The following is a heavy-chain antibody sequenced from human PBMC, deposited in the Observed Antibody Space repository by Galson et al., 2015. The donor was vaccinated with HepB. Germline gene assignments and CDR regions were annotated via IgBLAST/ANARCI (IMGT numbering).Heavy chain of an antibody. CDR2: ISYDGSNK. CDR1: GFTFSSYA. D-gene: IGHD5-24*01. V-gene: IGHV3-30*04. Sequence: SLRLSCAASGFTFSSYAMHWVRQAPGKGLEWVAVISYDGSNKYYADSVKGRFTISRDNSKNTLYLQMNSLRAEDTAVYYCARDRSDGYKVFDYWGQGTLVTVSS. J-gene: IGHJ4*02. CDR3: ARDRSDGYKVFDY.